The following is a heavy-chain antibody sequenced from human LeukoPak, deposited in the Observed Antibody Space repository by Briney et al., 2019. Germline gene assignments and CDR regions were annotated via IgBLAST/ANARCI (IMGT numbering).Heavy chain of an antibody. CDR3: ARESSSTYYLYAFDM. J-gene: IGHJ3*02. CDR1: GGFINSYY. Sequence: SETLSLTCTVSGGFINSYYWSWIRQPAGKGLEWIGRIYIGGSTNYNPSLKSRVTISVDTSKNQFSLKLTSVTAADTAVYYCARESSSTYYLYAFDMWGQGTMVTVSS. CDR2: IYIGGST. D-gene: IGHD3-22*01. V-gene: IGHV4-4*07.